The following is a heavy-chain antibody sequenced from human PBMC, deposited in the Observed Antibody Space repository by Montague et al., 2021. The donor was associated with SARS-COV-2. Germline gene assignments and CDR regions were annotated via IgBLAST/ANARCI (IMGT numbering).Heavy chain of an antibody. D-gene: IGHD3-3*01. CDR2: IYYSGST. CDR1: GGSISSYY. Sequence: SETLSLTCTVSGGSISSYYWSWIRQPPGKGLEGIGYIYYSGSTNYNPSLKSRVTISVDTSKNQFSLKLSSVTAADTAVYYCSSQVPDFWSGIDYWGQGTLVTVSS. J-gene: IGHJ4*02. V-gene: IGHV4-59*01. CDR3: SSQVPDFWSGIDY.